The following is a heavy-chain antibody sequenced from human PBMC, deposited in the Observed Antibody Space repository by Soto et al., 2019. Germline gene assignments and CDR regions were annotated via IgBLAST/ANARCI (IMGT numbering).Heavy chain of an antibody. CDR3: AKDHLPTTITTPGFDP. CDR2: ISYDGNNK. D-gene: IGHD4-17*01. V-gene: IGHV3-30*18. J-gene: IGHJ5*02. Sequence: QVQLVGSGGGVVQPGRSLRLSCEASGFSFSSHGMHWVRQAPGKGLEWLAVISYDGNNKYYADSVKGRFSISRDNYKNPLYLQMNSLRAEDTAVYYCAKDHLPTTITTPGFDPWGQGTLVTVSS. CDR1: GFSFSSHG.